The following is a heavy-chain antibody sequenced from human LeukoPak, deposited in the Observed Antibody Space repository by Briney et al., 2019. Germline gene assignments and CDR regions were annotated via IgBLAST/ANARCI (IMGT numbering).Heavy chain of an antibody. CDR3: ARGGPVVPAPSIDY. CDR2: INHSGST. Sequence: KPSETLSLTCAVYGGSFSGYYWGWIRQPPGKGLEWIGEINHSGSTNYNPSLKSRVTISVDTSKNQFSLKLSSVTAADTAVYYCARGGPVVPAPSIDYWGQGTLVTVSS. V-gene: IGHV4-34*01. D-gene: IGHD2-2*01. J-gene: IGHJ4*02. CDR1: GGSFSGYY.